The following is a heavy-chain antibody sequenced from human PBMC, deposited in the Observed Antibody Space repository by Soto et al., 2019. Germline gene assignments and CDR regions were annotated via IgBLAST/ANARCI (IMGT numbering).Heavy chain of an antibody. Sequence: SVKVSCKASGGTFSSYTISWVRQAPGQGLEWMGRIIPILGIANYAQKFQGRVTITADKSTSTAYMELSSLRSEDTAVYYCASEGGTTVVTATAEYFQHWGQGTLVTVSS. CDR2: IIPILGIA. CDR1: GGTFSSYT. J-gene: IGHJ1*01. V-gene: IGHV1-69*02. CDR3: ASEGGTTVVTATAEYFQH. D-gene: IGHD4-17*01.